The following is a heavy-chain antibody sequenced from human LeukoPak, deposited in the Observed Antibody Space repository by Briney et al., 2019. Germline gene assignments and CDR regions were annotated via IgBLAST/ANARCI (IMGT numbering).Heavy chain of an antibody. CDR2: IYTSGST. D-gene: IGHD6-13*01. Sequence: SETLSLTCTVSGGSFSRYYWNWIRQPVGKGLEWIGRIYTSGSTNYNPSLKSRVTMSVDTSKNQFSLKLNSVTAADTAVYYCARAGDSTSPLDYWGQGTLVTVSS. CDR3: ARAGDSTSPLDY. CDR1: GGSFSRYY. J-gene: IGHJ4*02. V-gene: IGHV4-4*07.